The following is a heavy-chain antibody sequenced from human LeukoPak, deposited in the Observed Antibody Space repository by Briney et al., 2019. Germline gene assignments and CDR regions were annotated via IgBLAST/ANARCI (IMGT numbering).Heavy chain of an antibody. CDR1: GYTFTSYA. CDR3: ARGGVYCGGDCLG. Sequence: ASVKVSCKASGYTFTSYAMHWVRQAPGQRLEWMGWINAGNGNTKYSQKFQGRVTITRDTSASTAYMELSSLRSEDTAVYYCARGGVYCGGDCLGWGQGTLVTVSS. J-gene: IGHJ4*02. V-gene: IGHV1-3*01. D-gene: IGHD2-21*02. CDR2: INAGNGNT.